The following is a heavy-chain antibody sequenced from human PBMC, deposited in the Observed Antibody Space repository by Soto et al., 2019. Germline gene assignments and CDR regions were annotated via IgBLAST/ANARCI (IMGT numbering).Heavy chain of an antibody. CDR2: IIPIFATA. V-gene: IGHV1-69*01. Sequence: QVQRVQSGAEVKRPRSSVKVSCKSSGGTFRKYAITWVRQAPGQGLEWMGGIIPIFATAKYAQKFQGRVSITADDSTSTAHMELSILRSEDPAGYYWARGETYLGVLGQGKTVSVSS. D-gene: IGHD3-16*01. CDR3: ARGETYLGV. CDR1: GGTFRKYA. J-gene: IGHJ3*01.